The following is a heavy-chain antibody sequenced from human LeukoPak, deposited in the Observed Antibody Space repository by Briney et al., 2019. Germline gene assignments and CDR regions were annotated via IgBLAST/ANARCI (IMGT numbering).Heavy chain of an antibody. CDR1: GFTFSSYT. D-gene: IGHD4-17*01. V-gene: IGHV3-48*02. Sequence: GGSLRLSCSASGFTFSSYTMNWVRQAPGKGLEWVSYIVSSSSSIYYTDSVRGRFTISRNNAKNSLYLQKNSLRDEDTAVYYCARGYGDYLGDYWGQGTLVTVSS. CDR2: IVSSSSSI. CDR3: ARGYGDYLGDY. J-gene: IGHJ4*02.